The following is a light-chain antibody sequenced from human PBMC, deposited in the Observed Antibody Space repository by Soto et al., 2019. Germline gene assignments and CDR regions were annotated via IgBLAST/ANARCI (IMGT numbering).Light chain of an antibody. J-gene: IGKJ3*01. Sequence: EIVLTQSPGTLSLSPGERATLSCRASRSVSSSYLAWYQQKPGQAPRLLIYGASSRATGIPDRFSGSGSGTDFTLTISRLEPEDFAVYYCQQYGSSQGFTFGPGTKVDIK. V-gene: IGKV3-20*01. CDR1: RSVSSSY. CDR3: QQYGSSQGFT. CDR2: GAS.